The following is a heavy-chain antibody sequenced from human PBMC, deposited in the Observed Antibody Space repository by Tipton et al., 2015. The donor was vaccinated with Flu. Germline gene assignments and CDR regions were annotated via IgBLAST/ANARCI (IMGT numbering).Heavy chain of an antibody. CDR1: GGSISSYY. Sequence: TLSLTCSVSGGSISSYYWSWIRQPPGKGLEWIGYVFYTGSTDYNPSLKSRVTISVDTSKNQFSLELISVTAADTAGYYCARIQGGYYGSESYAAWGQGMLVTVSS. CDR2: VFYTGST. V-gene: IGHV4-59*01. CDR3: ARIQGGYYGSESYAA. J-gene: IGHJ5*02. D-gene: IGHD3-10*01.